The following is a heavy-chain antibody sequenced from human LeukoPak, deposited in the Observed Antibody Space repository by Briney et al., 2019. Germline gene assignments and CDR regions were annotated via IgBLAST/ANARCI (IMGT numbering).Heavy chain of an antibody. Sequence: GGSLRLSCAASGFTFSSYAMTWVRQAPGKGLEWVSAISGSGGSTYYADSVKGRFTISRDDSKNTLYLQMNSLRAEDTAVYYCAKDREWLAYYFDYWGQGTLVTVSS. J-gene: IGHJ4*02. CDR3: AKDREWLAYYFDY. V-gene: IGHV3-23*01. CDR2: ISGSGGST. D-gene: IGHD6-19*01. CDR1: GFTFSSYA.